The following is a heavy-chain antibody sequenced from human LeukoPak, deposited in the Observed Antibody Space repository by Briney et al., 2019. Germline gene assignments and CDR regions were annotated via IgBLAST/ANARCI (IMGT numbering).Heavy chain of an antibody. J-gene: IGHJ6*03. CDR1: GFTFRSYA. Sequence: PGGSLRLSCGASGFTFRSYAMSWVRQAPGKGPEWVSAISGSGDSTYYADSVKGRFTISRDNSKNTLYLQMNSLRAEDTAVYYCAKVVRGVHRYYYMDVWGKGTTVTISS. CDR3: AKVVRGVHRYYYMDV. CDR2: ISGSGDST. D-gene: IGHD3-10*01. V-gene: IGHV3-23*01.